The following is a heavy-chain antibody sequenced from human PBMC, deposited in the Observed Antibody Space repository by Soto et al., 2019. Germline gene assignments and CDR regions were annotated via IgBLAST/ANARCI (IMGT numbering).Heavy chain of an antibody. CDR3: ARGPRFLEWLAHYWYFDL. V-gene: IGHV3-21*01. Sequence: EVQLVESGGGLVKPGGSLRLSCAASGFTFSSYSMNWVRQAPGKGLEWVSSISSSSSYIYYADSVKGRFTISRDNAKNSLYLQRNSLRAEDTAVYYCARGPRFLEWLAHYWYFDLWGRGTLVTVSS. J-gene: IGHJ2*01. CDR1: GFTFSSYS. CDR2: ISSSSSYI. D-gene: IGHD3-3*01.